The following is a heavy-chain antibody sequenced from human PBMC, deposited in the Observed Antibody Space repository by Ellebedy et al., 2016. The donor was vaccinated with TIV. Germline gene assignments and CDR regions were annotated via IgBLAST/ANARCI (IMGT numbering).Heavy chain of an antibody. J-gene: IGHJ4*02. D-gene: IGHD4-23*01. Sequence: ASVKVSCXASGYIFTTYGITWVRQAHGQGLEWLGLISTFSGNTIYAQNFQGRVTMTTDTSTSTAYMEMRSLRSDDTAVYYCARVMTGNSPYYWGQGTLVTVSS. CDR2: ISTFSGNT. CDR1: GYIFTTYG. V-gene: IGHV1-18*01. CDR3: ARVMTGNSPYY.